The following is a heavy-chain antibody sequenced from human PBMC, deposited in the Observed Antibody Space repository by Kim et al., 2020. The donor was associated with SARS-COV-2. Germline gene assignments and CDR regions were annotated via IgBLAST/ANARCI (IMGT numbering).Heavy chain of an antibody. V-gene: IGHV4-59*01. CDR1: GASISRYY. CDR3: GRAVNYDGSETFDP. Sequence: SETLSLTCTVSGASISRYYWSWFRQPPGKGLEWIGYVYYNGDYNYNPSLKSRVSMSVDTSKSQFSLTLTSVTAADTAVYYCGRAVNYDGSETFDPWGQGTLVTVSS. D-gene: IGHD3-10*01. CDR2: VYYNGDY. J-gene: IGHJ5*02.